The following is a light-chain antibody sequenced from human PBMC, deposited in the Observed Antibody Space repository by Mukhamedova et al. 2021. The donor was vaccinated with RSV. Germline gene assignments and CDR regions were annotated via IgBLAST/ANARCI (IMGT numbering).Light chain of an antibody. Sequence: WYQRRVHGKAPKLLIYKASSLESGVPSMFSGSGSGTEFTLTISSLQPDDFATYYCEQYNSYSYSFGQGTKLEIK. CDR3: EQYNSYSYS. J-gene: IGKJ2*03. CDR2: KAS. V-gene: IGKV1-5*03.